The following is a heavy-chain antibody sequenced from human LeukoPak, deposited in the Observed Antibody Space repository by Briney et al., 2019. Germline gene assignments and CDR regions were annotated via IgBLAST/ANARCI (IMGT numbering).Heavy chain of an antibody. V-gene: IGHV3-23*01. D-gene: IGHD2/OR15-2a*01. CDR2: ISGSAAST. CDR1: GFTFSTYA. J-gene: IGHJ4*02. Sequence: GVSLRLSCAASGFTFSTYAMNWVRQAPGKGLEWVSVISGSAASTSYADSVKGRFTISRDNSRNTLYLQMNSLRAEDTAVYYCAREGPRGNSQFDYWGQGTLVTVSS. CDR3: AREGPRGNSQFDY.